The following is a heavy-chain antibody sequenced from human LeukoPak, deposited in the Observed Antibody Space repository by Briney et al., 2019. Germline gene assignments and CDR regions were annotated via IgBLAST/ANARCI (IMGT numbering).Heavy chain of an antibody. J-gene: IGHJ4*02. CDR2: FKTNSGQV. Sequence: GGSLRLSCVASGFTFSDYAMNWVRQAPGKGLEWVSTFKTNSGQVYYAESVRGRFTISRDNSKNTVYLQMSSLRAEDTALYYCARSVPDYTRFDYWGQGALVTVSS. D-gene: IGHD4-11*01. V-gene: IGHV3-23*01. CDR1: GFTFSDYA. CDR3: ARSVPDYTRFDY.